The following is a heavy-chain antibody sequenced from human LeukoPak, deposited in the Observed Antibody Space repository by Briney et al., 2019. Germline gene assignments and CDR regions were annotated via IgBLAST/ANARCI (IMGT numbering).Heavy chain of an antibody. J-gene: IGHJ4*02. Sequence: SETLSLTCTVSGGSISSSSYYWGWLRQPPGKGLEWIGSIYYSGSTYYNPSLKSRVTISVDTSKNQFSLKLSSVTAADTAVYYCARLGGYDFWSGYYRWGQGTLVTVSS. CDR2: IYYSGST. CDR1: GGSISSSSYY. D-gene: IGHD3-3*01. V-gene: IGHV4-39*01. CDR3: ARLGGYDFWSGYYR.